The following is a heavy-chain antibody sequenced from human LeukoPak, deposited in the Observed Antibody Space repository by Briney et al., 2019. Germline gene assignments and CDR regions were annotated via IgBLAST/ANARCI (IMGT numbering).Heavy chain of an antibody. J-gene: IGHJ4*02. D-gene: IGHD5-12*01. V-gene: IGHV4-59*12. CDR3: ARAPVATPSEFDY. Sequence: SETLSLTCTVSGGSISDYYWNWMRQPPGKGLEWIGYIYYSGRTNYNPSLKSRVSISVDTSKNQFSLKLSSTTAADTAVYYCARAPVATPSEFDYWGQGTLVTVSS. CDR2: IYYSGRT. CDR1: GGSISDYY.